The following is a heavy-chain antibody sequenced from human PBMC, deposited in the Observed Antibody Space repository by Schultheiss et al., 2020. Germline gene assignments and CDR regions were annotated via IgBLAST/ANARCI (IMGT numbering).Heavy chain of an antibody. CDR3: ARDPQFRGCDS. Sequence: SETLSLTCTVSGGSIRSDYWSWIRQPPGKGLEWIGYITYSGSTNSKPSLKSRVTISVDTSKNQFSLKLSSVTAADTAVYYCARDPQFRGCDSWGQGALVTVSS. CDR2: ITYSGST. V-gene: IGHV4-59*01. CDR1: GGSIRSDY. D-gene: IGHD2-21*01. J-gene: IGHJ5*02.